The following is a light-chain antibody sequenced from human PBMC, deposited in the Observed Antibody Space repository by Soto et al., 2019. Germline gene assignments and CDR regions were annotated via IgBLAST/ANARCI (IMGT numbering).Light chain of an antibody. CDR2: EVS. V-gene: IGLV2-14*01. Sequence: QSVLTQPASASGSPGQSITISCNRTSSDIGGYKHVSWYQQHPGKAPKLIIYEVSNRPSGGSNRFSGSKSGNTASLTISGLQAEDEADYYCSSYTTSSTQVFGTGTKVTVL. J-gene: IGLJ1*01. CDR1: SSDIGGYKH. CDR3: SSYTTSSTQV.